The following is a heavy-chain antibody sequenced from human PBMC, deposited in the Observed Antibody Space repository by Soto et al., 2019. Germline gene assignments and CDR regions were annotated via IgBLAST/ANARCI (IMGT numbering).Heavy chain of an antibody. J-gene: IGHJ6*02. CDR1: GFTFDTYG. CDR3: ARVTPGNNLYYFSGLDV. Sequence: QVHLVESGGGVAQPGRSLRLSCVASGFTFDTYGIHWVRQAPGKGLQWVALISYEGSNTDYADSVRGRFTISRDNSKNTLYLQINALRPDDTGVYYCARVTPGNNLYYFSGLDVWGRGTSVTVSS. V-gene: IGHV3-30-3*01. CDR2: ISYEGSNT. D-gene: IGHD1-1*01.